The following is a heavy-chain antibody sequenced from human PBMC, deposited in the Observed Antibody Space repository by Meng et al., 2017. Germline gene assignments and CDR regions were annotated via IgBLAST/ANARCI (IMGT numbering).Heavy chain of an antibody. J-gene: IGHJ3*02. CDR2: ISSSGSTI. CDR1: GFTFSSYE. CDR3: ARDTYYYGSGSYYGAFDI. D-gene: IGHD3-10*01. V-gene: IGHV3-48*03. Sequence: GGSLRLSCAAFGFTFSSYEMNWVRQAPGKGLEWVSYISSSGSTIYYADSVKGRFTISRDNAKNSLYLQMNSLKAEDTAVYYCARDTYYYGSGSYYGAFDIWGQGTMVTVSS.